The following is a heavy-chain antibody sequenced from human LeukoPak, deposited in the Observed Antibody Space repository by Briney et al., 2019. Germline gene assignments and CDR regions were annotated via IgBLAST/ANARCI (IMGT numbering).Heavy chain of an antibody. D-gene: IGHD5-18*01. CDR3: AREGGYSYGLPFDY. V-gene: IGHV3-7*03. Sequence: PGGSLRLSCAASGFTFSSYWMSWVRQAPGKGLEWVANIKQDGSEKYYVDSVKGRFTISRDNAKNSLYLQMNSLRAEDTAVYYCAREGGYSYGLPFDYWGQGTLVTVSS. J-gene: IGHJ4*02. CDR1: GFTFSSYW. CDR2: IKQDGSEK.